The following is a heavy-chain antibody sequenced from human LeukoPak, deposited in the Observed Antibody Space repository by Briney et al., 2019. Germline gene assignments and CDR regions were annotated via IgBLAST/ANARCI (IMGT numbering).Heavy chain of an antibody. Sequence: SETLSLTCTVSGGSISSYYWSWIRQPPGKGLEWIGYIYYSGSTNYNPSLKSRVTISVDTSKNQFSLKLSSVTAADTAVYYCARDSREMATIDYWGQGTLVTVSS. CDR1: GGSISSYY. CDR3: ARDSREMATIDY. CDR2: IYYSGST. J-gene: IGHJ4*02. D-gene: IGHD5-24*01. V-gene: IGHV4-59*12.